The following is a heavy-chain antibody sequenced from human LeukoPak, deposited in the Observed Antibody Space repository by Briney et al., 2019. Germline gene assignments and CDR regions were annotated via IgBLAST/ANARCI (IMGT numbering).Heavy chain of an antibody. V-gene: IGHV4-34*01. CDR1: GASFSGYY. J-gene: IGHJ6*02. CDR2: ISHAGTT. Sequence: SETLSLTCGVGGASFSGYYWTWIRQPPGKGLEWIGEISHAGTTYYNPSLKSRVTISLDTSENQFSPKLSSVTAADTAVYYCARGRPSYYYYGMDVWGQGTTVTVSS. CDR3: ARGRPSYYYYGMDV.